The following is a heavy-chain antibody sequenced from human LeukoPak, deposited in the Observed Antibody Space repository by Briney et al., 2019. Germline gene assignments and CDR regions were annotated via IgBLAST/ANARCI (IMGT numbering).Heavy chain of an antibody. Sequence: KPGGSLTLSCAASGFTFSNAWMSWVRQAPGKGLEWVGRIKSKTDGGTTDYAAPVKGRFSISRDDSKNTLYLEMYSLKTEDTAMYYCLYFWSGSSLVDYWGQGTLVTVSS. CDR2: IKSKTDGGTT. J-gene: IGHJ4*02. CDR1: GFTFSNAW. CDR3: LYFWSGSSLVDY. V-gene: IGHV3-15*01. D-gene: IGHD3-3*01.